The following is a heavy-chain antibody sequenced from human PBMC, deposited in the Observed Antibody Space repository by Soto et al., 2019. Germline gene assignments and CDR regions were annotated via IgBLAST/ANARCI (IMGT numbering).Heavy chain of an antibody. D-gene: IGHD2-2*01. V-gene: IGHV4-30-2*01. Sequence: QLQLQESGSGLVKPSQTLSLTCAVSGGSISSGGYSWSWIRQPPGKGLECIGYIYQSGSTYSNPALQGPLTISVDRSKSQFSLKPMSVTAADTAVNYCARVPDRWGQGTLVTVS. CDR2: IYQSGST. CDR3: ARVPDR. CDR1: GGSISSGGYS. J-gene: IGHJ5*02.